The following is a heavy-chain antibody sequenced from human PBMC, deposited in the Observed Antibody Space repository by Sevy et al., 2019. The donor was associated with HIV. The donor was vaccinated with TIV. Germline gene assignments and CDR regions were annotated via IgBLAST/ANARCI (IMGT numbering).Heavy chain of an antibody. Sequence: SETLSLTCTVSGGSINNCWWGWIRQPAGKGLEWIGRIYSSGTADYNPSLKSRVTMSVDTARNQFSLKMSSVTAADTAVYFCARDDQDSWSGYYKVQYQYIMDVWRQGTTVTVSS. CDR3: ARDDQDSWSGYYKVQYQYIMDV. J-gene: IGHJ6*02. V-gene: IGHV4-4*07. CDR1: GGSINNCW. D-gene: IGHD3-3*01. CDR2: IYSSGTA.